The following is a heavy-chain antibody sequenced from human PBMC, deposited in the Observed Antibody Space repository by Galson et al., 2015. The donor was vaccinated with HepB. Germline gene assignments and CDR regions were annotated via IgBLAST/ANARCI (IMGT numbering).Heavy chain of an antibody. V-gene: IGHV3-74*01. CDR3: ARGDYFYDSSGYYKPDAFHI. Sequence: SLRLSCAGSGFTFSSYWMHWVRQAPGKGLEWVSRIKNDGTSTTYADSVKGRFTVSRDNAEGSLYLQMDSLRVEDTAVYYCARGDYFYDSSGYYKPDAFHIWGQGTMVTVSS. CDR2: IKNDGTST. J-gene: IGHJ3*02. D-gene: IGHD3-22*01. CDR1: GFTFSSYW.